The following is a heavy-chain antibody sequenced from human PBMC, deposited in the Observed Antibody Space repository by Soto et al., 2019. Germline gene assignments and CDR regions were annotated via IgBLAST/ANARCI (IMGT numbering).Heavy chain of an antibody. CDR1: GGSIRSYY. Sequence: QVQLQESGPSLVEPSETLSVTCSVSGGSIRSYYWSWLRQPPGKGLEWIGYIYDNGGSNYNPSLKSRGTVLEDTSNNQFSLKLTAVTAVATAVYYCAGVTSPGPDGDHVLVCYFDLWGRGILVTVSS. CDR2: IYDNGGS. D-gene: IGHD4-17*01. CDR3: AGVTSPGPDGDHVLVCYFDL. V-gene: IGHV4-59*01. J-gene: IGHJ2*01.